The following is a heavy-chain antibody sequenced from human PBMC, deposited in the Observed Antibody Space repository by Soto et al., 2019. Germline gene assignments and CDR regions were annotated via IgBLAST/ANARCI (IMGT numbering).Heavy chain of an antibody. CDR3: ARARITMVRGKYYYGMDV. D-gene: IGHD3-10*01. CDR2: INHSGST. CDR1: GGSISGYY. V-gene: IGHV4-34*01. J-gene: IGHJ6*02. Sequence: PSETLSLTCAVYGGSISGYYWSWIRQPPGKGLEWIGEINHSGSTNYNPSLKSRVTISVDTSKNQFSLKLSSVTAADTAVYYCARARITMVRGKYYYGMDVWGQGTTVT.